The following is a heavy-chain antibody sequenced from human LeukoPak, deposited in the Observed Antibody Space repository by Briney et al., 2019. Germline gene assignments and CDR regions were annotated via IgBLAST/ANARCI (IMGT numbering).Heavy chain of an antibody. J-gene: IGHJ4*02. CDR1: GYTFTNYY. CDR3: GRDESRGHDY. Sequence: ASVKVSCKASGYTFTNYYIHWVRQAPGQGLEWMGIINPSGGSTNYAQKLQGRVTMTRDTSTSTVYMELSSLRSEDTAVYYCGRDESRGHDYWGQGTLVIVSS. V-gene: IGHV1-46*04. D-gene: IGHD3-22*01. CDR2: INPSGGST.